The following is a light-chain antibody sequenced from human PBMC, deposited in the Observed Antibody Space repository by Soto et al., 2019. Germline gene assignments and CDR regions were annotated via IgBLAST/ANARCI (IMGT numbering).Light chain of an antibody. J-gene: IGKJ2*01. CDR3: QESFNTRHMYT. V-gene: IGKV1-39*01. CDR2: AAS. CDR1: QTINNY. Sequence: IQMTQSPSSLSASMGDRVTITCRSNQTINNYLNWYQQKPGNAPKLLIYAASSLHVGVPSRFSGTGSGTSVTLTISGLQPEDFATYDCQESFNTRHMYTFAQGTTLHLK.